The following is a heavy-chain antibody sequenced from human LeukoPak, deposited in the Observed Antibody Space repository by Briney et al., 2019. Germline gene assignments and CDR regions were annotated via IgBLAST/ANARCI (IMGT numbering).Heavy chain of an antibody. D-gene: IGHD6-19*01. CDR3: ARVSYSSGWYDDYFDY. Sequence: SETLSLTCAVYGGSFSGYYWSWIRQPPGKGLEWIGEINHSGSTNYNPSLKSRVTISVDTSKNQFSLKLSSVTAADTAVYYCARVSYSSGWYDDYFDYWGQGTLVTVSP. J-gene: IGHJ4*02. CDR1: GGSFSGYY. CDR2: INHSGST. V-gene: IGHV4-34*01.